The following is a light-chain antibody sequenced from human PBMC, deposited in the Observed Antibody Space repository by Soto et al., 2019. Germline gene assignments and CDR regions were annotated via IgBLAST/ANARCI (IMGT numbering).Light chain of an antibody. Sequence: YELTQPPSVSVAPGKTARIPCGGNNIGSKSVHWYQQKPGQAPVLVIYYDSDRPSGIPERFSGSNSGNTATLTISRVEAGDEADYYCQVWDNSSDPLYVFGTGTKVTVL. J-gene: IGLJ1*01. CDR3: QVWDNSSDPLYV. CDR1: NIGSKS. V-gene: IGLV3-21*04. CDR2: YDS.